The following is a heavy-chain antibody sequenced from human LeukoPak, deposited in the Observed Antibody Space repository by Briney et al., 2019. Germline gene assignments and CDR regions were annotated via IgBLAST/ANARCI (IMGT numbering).Heavy chain of an antibody. CDR1: GFTFSDYY. Sequence: XLRLSCAASGFTFSDYYMSWVRQAPGKGLEWVSYIGSSSSYRNYADSVKGRFTISRDNAKNSLYLQMNSLRAEDTAVYYYARKYGSGSYSLDYWGQGTLVTVSS. D-gene: IGHD3-10*01. V-gene: IGHV3-11*06. CDR3: ARKYGSGSYSLDY. J-gene: IGHJ4*02. CDR2: IGSSSSYR.